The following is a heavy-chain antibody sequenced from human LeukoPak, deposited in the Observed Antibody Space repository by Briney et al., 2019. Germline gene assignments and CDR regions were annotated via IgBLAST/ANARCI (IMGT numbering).Heavy chain of an antibody. CDR3: ARDVGYLSLDY. V-gene: IGHV3-30*04. Sequence: GGSLRLSCAASGFTFSSYAMHWVRQAPGKGLEWVAVISYDGSNKYYADSVKGRFTISRDNSKNTLYLQMNSLRAEDTAVYYCARDVGYLSLDYWGQGTLVTVSS. D-gene: IGHD5-18*01. J-gene: IGHJ4*02. CDR2: ISYDGSNK. CDR1: GFTFSSYA.